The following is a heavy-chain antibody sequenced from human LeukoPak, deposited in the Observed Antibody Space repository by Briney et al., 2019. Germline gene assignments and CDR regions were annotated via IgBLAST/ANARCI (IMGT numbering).Heavy chain of an antibody. CDR3: ATTRVVPAGIPVSLHDAFGI. V-gene: IGHV5-51*01. Sequence: GESLKISCKGSGYSFTSYWIGWVRQMPGKGLEWMGIIYPGDSDTRYSPSIQGQVTISADKSISTAYLQWSSLKASDTAMYYCATTRVVPAGIPVSLHDAFGIWGQGTMVTVSS. D-gene: IGHD2-2*01. CDR1: GYSFTSYW. J-gene: IGHJ3*02. CDR2: IYPGDSDT.